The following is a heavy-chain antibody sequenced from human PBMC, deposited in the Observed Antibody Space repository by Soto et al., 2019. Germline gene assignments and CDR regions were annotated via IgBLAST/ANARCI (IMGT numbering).Heavy chain of an antibody. CDR1: GGSFSGYY. Sequence: PSETLSLTCAVYGGSFSGYYWSWIRQPPGKGLEWIGEINHSGSTNYNPSLKSRVTISVDTSKNQFSLKLSSVTAADTAVYYCAGRRDIQVVPAAARYYYYYYMDVWGKGTTVTVSS. J-gene: IGHJ6*03. D-gene: IGHD2-2*01. CDR2: INHSGST. V-gene: IGHV4-34*01. CDR3: AGRRDIQVVPAAARYYYYYYMDV.